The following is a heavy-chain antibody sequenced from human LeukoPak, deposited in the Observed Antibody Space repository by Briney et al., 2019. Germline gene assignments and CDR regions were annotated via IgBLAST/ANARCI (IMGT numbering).Heavy chain of an antibody. CDR1: GFTFSSYD. CDR2: IRCDGSNK. D-gene: IGHD3-10*01. Sequence: GGSLRLSCAASGFTFSSYDMHRVRQAPGKGLEWVAFIRCDGSNKYYADSVKGRFTISRDNSKNTLYLQMNSLRAEDTAVYYCARGPYGSGSYYLYWGQGTLVTVSS. V-gene: IGHV3-30*02. CDR3: ARGPYGSGSYYLY. J-gene: IGHJ4*02.